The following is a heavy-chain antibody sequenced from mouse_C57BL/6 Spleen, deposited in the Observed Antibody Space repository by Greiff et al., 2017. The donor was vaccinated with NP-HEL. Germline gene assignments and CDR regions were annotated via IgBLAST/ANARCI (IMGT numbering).Heavy chain of an antibody. J-gene: IGHJ1*03. V-gene: IGHV3-8*01. CDR1: GYSITSDY. D-gene: IGHD2-1*01. Sequence: EVKLVESGPGLAKPSQTLSLTCSVTGYSITSDYWNWIRKFPGNKLEYMGYISYSGSTYYNPSLKSRISITRDTSKNQYYLQLNSVTTEDTATYYCARGYGNYEPYWYFDVWGTGTTVTVSS. CDR2: ISYSGST. CDR3: ARGYGNYEPYWYFDV.